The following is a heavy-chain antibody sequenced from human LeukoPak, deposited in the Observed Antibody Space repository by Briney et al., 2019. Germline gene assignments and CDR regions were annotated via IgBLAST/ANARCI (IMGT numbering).Heavy chain of an antibody. D-gene: IGHD1-26*01. CDR2: ISSSSSYI. V-gene: IGHV3-21*04. CDR1: GFTFSSYS. Sequence: GGSLRLSCAASGFTFSSYSMNWVRQAPGKGLEWVSSISSSSSYIYYADSVKGRFTISRDNAKNSLYLQMNSLRAEDTALYYCAARRRSYYGFDYWGQGALVTVSS. CDR3: AARRRSYYGFDY. J-gene: IGHJ4*02.